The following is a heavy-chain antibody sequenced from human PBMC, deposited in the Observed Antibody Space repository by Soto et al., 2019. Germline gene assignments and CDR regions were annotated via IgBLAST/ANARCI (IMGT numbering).Heavy chain of an antibody. V-gene: IGHV3-53*01. CDR2: IYSGGST. Sequence: PGGSLRLSCAASGFTVSSNYMSWVRQAPGKGLEWVSVIYSGGSTYYADSVKGRSTISRDNSKNTLYLQMNSLRAEDTAVYYCVKEGYMRSDWYGQFDYWGQGALVTVSS. D-gene: IGHD6-19*01. CDR1: GFTVSSNY. CDR3: VKEGYMRSDWYGQFDY. J-gene: IGHJ4*02.